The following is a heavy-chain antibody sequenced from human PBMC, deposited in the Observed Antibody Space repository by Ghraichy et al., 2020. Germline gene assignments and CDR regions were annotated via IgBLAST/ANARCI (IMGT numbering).Heavy chain of an antibody. CDR3: ARDLDCSGGSCYSWWFDP. Sequence: SVKVSCKASGGTFSSYAISWVRQAPGQGLEWMGGIIPIFGTANYAQKFQGRVTITADESTSTAYMELSSLRSEDTAVYYCARDLDCSGGSCYSWWFDPWGQGTLVTVSS. J-gene: IGHJ5*02. D-gene: IGHD2-15*01. CDR2: IIPIFGTA. V-gene: IGHV1-69*13. CDR1: GGTFSSYA.